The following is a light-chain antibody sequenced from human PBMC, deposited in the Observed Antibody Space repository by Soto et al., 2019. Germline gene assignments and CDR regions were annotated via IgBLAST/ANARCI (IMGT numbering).Light chain of an antibody. CDR3: QQYGRSPYT. CDR1: QTASSSH. V-gene: IGKV3-20*01. Sequence: EIVLTQSPGALSLSPGERATLSCRASQTASSSHLAWYQQKPGQAPRLLIYDASSRATSISDRFSGSGSGTDFTLTISRLEPEDFAVYYGQQYGRSPYTFGQGTKVEIK. J-gene: IGKJ2*01. CDR2: DAS.